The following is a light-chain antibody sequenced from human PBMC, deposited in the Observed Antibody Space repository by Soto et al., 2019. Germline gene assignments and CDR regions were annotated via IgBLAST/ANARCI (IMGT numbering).Light chain of an antibody. CDR3: QQFHSTPQT. CDR2: WAS. J-gene: IGKJ1*01. V-gene: IGKV4-1*01. Sequence: DIVMTQSPDSLAVSLGERATINCKSSQSVLYTSNNKNYLSWYQQRPGQPPKLLIYWASIRQSGVPDRFSGSGSGTDFTLTISSLQAEDAAVYYCQQFHSTPQTFGQGTKVEIK. CDR1: QSVLYTSNNKNY.